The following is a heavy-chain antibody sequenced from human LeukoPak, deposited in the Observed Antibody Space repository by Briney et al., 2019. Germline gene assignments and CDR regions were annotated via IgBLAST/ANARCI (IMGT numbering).Heavy chain of an antibody. D-gene: IGHD2-15*01. CDR2: ISPADSDT. CDR3: ARQDCSGGSCYTGHGWFDP. J-gene: IGHJ5*02. CDR1: GYNFNTYW. V-gene: IGHV5-51*01. Sequence: GESLKISCKGFGYNFNTYWIVWVRQMPGKGLEWMGIISPADSDTRYSPSFQGQVTISADKSIRTAYLQWSSLKASDAAMYYCARQDCSGGSCYTGHGWFDPWGQGTLVTVSS.